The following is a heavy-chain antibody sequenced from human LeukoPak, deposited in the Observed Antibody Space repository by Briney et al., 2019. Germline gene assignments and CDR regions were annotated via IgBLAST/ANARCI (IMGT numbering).Heavy chain of an antibody. CDR2: ISWNSGSI. V-gene: IGHV3-9*01. J-gene: IGHJ4*02. D-gene: IGHD2-2*02. Sequence: GRSLRLSCAASGFTFDDYAMHWVRQAPGKGLEWVSGISWNSGSIGYADSVKGRFTISRDNAKNSLYLQMNSLRTEDTALYYCAKGIRYCSSTSCYTSVFDYWGQGTLVTVSS. CDR3: AKGIRYCSSTSCYTSVFDY. CDR1: GFTFDDYA.